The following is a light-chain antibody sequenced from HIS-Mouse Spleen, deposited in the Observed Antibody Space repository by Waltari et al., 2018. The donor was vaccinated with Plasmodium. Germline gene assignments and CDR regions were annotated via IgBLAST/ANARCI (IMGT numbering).Light chain of an antibody. CDR2: EDS. V-gene: IGLV3-10*01. J-gene: IGLJ3*02. CDR1: ALTKKY. CDR3: YSTDSSGNHRV. Sequence: SYELTQPPSVSVSPGQTARITCSGDALTKKYAYWYKQKSGQAPVLVIYEDSKRPSGIPERFSCSSSGTMATLTISGAQVEDEADYYCYSTDSSGNHRVFGGGTKLTVL.